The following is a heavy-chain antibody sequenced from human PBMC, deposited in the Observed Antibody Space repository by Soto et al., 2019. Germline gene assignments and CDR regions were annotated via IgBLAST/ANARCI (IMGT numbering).Heavy chain of an antibody. CDR2: IYYSGST. V-gene: IGHV4-39*01. CDR3: ARHVFYGSGSYQYYFDY. J-gene: IGHJ4*02. D-gene: IGHD3-10*01. Sequence: SETLSLTCTVSGGSISSSSYYWGWIRQPPGKGLEWIGSIYYSGSTYYNPSLKSRVTISVDTSKNQFSLKLSSVTAADTAVYCCARHVFYGSGSYQYYFDYWGQGTLVTVSS. CDR1: GGSISSSSYY.